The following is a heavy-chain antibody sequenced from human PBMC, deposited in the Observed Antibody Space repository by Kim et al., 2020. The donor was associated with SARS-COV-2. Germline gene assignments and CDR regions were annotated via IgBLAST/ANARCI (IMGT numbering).Heavy chain of an antibody. CDR1: GFTFSSYA. CDR2: IWYDGSNK. CDR3: AKSRAYSTGWYFDY. V-gene: IGHV3-33*06. Sequence: GGSLRLSCAASGFTFSSYAMHWVRQAPGKGLEWVAVIWYDGSNKYYADSVKGRFTISRDNSKNTLYLQMNSLRAEDTAVYYCAKSRAYSTGWYFDYWGQGTLVTVSS. J-gene: IGHJ4*02. D-gene: IGHD6-13*01.